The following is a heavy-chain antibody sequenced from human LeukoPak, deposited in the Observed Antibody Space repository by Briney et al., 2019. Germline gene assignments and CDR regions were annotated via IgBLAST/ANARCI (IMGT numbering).Heavy chain of an antibody. V-gene: IGHV4-4*07. J-gene: IGHJ4*02. CDR2: IYTSGST. CDR3: ARGGYYDSSGYYYYFDY. CDR1: GDSLRIYY. D-gene: IGHD3-22*01. Sequence: SETLSLTCSVSGDSLRIYYGSWTRQPAEKGLEWFGRIYTSGSTTYNHSLKGRVTMSVEQSKDQSALTMSQATTADQAGYYCARGGYYDSSGYYYYFDYWGQGTMVTVSS.